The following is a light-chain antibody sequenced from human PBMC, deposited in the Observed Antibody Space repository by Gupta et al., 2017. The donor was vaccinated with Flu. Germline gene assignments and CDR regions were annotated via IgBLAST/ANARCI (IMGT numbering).Light chain of an antibody. CDR3: QQYNTYSFT. CDR1: QNINTW. V-gene: IGKV1-5*03. J-gene: IGKJ3*01. Sequence: DVQLTQSPSTLSASVGDRVTITCRASQNINTWVAWYQQRPGKAPRLLMYKASILETGVPSSFSGSGSGTEFTLTISSLQPDDFATYYCQQYNTYSFTFGHGTKVDIK. CDR2: KAS.